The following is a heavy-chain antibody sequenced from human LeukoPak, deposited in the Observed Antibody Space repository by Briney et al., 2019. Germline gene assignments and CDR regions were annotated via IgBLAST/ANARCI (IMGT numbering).Heavy chain of an antibody. J-gene: IGHJ5*02. V-gene: IGHV3-48*01. CDR1: GFTFSDYN. CDR3: AREGSSSWYTRDYNWFDP. CDR2: ISSGSVTI. Sequence: PGGSLRLSCAASGFTFSDYNMNWVRQAPGKGLEWISYISSGSVTIAYADSVKGRFTISRDNAKSSLYLQMNSLRAEDTAVYYCAREGSSSWYTRDYNWFDPWGQGTLVTVSS. D-gene: IGHD6-13*01.